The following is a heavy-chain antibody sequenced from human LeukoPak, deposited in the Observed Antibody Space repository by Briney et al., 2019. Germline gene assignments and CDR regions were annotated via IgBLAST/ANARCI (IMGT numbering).Heavy chain of an antibody. D-gene: IGHD6-13*01. J-gene: IGHJ4*02. CDR2: IYHSGST. Sequence: PSETLSLTCTVSGVSITSHYWNWIRQPPGKGLERIGYIYHSGSTNYSPSLKSRVTISVDTSKNQFSLNLSSVTAADTAVYYCARAASSWSFDYWGQGTLVTVSS. V-gene: IGHV4-59*11. CDR3: ARAASSWSFDY. CDR1: GVSITSHY.